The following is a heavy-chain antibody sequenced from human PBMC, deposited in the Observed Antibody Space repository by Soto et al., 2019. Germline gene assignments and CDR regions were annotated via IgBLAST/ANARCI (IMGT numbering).Heavy chain of an antibody. V-gene: IGHV1-69*01. CDR3: ARARDYDLLTAREYALDV. D-gene: IGHD3-9*01. CDR1: GGSFRNYG. J-gene: IGHJ6*02. Sequence: QVQLVQSGAEVKKPGSSVRVSCKVSGGSFRNYGITWVRQSPGQGLECMGGIMPVFGTAVYAQKFQGRVTISADELTTTASLELRSLSSDDTAVYFCARARDYDLLTAREYALDVWGQGTTVTV. CDR2: IMPVFGTA.